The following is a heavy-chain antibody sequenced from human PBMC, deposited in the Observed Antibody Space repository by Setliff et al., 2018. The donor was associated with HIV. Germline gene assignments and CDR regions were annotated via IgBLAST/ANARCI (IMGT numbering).Heavy chain of an antibody. CDR2: SYYSGST. V-gene: IGHV4-39*01. D-gene: IGHD2-8*01. CDR3: ATGPVCYQD. CDR1: GGSISSCSYY. Sequence: SETLSLTCTVSGGSISSCSYYWGWIRQPPGKGLEWIGSSYYSGSTYYNPSLKSRVTISVDTSKNQFSLRLSSVPAADTAVDYCATGPVCYQDWGQGTLVTVSS. J-gene: IGHJ4*02.